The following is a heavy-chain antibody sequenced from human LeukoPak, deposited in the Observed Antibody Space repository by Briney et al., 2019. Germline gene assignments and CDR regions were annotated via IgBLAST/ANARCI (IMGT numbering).Heavy chain of an antibody. Sequence: SVKVSCKASGYTFTGYYVHWVRQAPGQGLEWMGGIISIFETADYAQKFQGRVTITADKSTSTAYMELSSLRSDDTAVYYCARERTPGSGYGVDYWGQGTVVTVSS. CDR1: GYTFTGYY. CDR3: ARERTPGSGYGVDY. V-gene: IGHV1-69*06. CDR2: IISIFETA. J-gene: IGHJ4*02. D-gene: IGHD6-25*01.